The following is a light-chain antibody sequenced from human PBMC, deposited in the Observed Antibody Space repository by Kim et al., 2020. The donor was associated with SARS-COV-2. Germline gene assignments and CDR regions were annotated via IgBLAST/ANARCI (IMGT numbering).Light chain of an antibody. CDR3: CSYAGSTTWV. CDR1: SSDIGSYDF. CDR2: AVN. V-gene: IGLV2-23*02. Sequence: QSALTQPASVSGSPGQSITISCTGTSSDIGSYDFVSWNQHHPGKAPKLLIYAVNRRPSGVSNRFSGSKSGNTASLTTSGLQAEDEADYYCCSYAGSTTWVFGGGTQLTVL. J-gene: IGLJ3*02.